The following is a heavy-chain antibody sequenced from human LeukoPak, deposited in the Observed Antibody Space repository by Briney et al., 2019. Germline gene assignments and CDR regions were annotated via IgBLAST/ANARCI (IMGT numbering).Heavy chain of an antibody. Sequence: GGSLRLSCAASGFTFSDYYMSWIRQAPGKGLEWVSYISSSGSTIYYADSVKGRFTISRDNAKNSLYLQMNSLRAEDTAVYYCARDAAEGYSYGYDYYYGMDVWGQGTTFTVSS. CDR2: ISSSGSTI. CDR3: ARDAAEGYSYGYDYYYGMDV. J-gene: IGHJ6*02. V-gene: IGHV3-11*01. CDR1: GFTFSDYY. D-gene: IGHD5-18*01.